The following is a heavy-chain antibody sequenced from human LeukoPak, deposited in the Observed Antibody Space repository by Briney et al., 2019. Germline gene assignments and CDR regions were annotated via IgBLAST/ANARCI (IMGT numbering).Heavy chain of an antibody. CDR2: INHSGST. J-gene: IGHJ3*02. V-gene: IGHV4-34*01. Sequence: SETLSLTCAVYGGSFSGYYWSWIRQPPGKGLEWIGEINHSGSTNYNPSLKSRVTISADTSKNQFSLKLSSVTAADTAVYYCARRRTIIAARPNAFDIWGQGTMVTVSS. CDR3: ARRRTIIAARPNAFDI. CDR1: GGSFSGYY. D-gene: IGHD6-6*01.